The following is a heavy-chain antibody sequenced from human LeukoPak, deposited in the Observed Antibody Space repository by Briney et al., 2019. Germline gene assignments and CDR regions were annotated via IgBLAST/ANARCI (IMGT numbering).Heavy chain of an antibody. CDR2: IYYSGST. J-gene: IGHJ6*02. Sequence: PSETLSLTRTVSGGSISSGGYYWSWIRQHPGKGLEWIGYIYYSGSTYYNPSLKSRVTISVDTSKNQFSLKLSSVTAADTAVYYCASLDVVVPAAHRTRYGMDVWGQGTTVTVSS. CDR1: GGSISSGGYY. D-gene: IGHD2-2*01. CDR3: ASLDVVVPAAHRTRYGMDV. V-gene: IGHV4-31*03.